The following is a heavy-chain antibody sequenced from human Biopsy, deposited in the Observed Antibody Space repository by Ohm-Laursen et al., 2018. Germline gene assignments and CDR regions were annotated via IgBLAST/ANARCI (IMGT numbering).Heavy chain of an antibody. CDR3: AKDLGLNYSDRFLFYYGMDV. CDR1: GFTFSSYA. CDR2: ITSSGDTT. J-gene: IGHJ6*02. V-gene: IGHV3-23*01. D-gene: IGHD4-17*01. Sequence: GSLRLSCAASGFTFSSYAMSWVRQAPGKGLEWVSAITSSGDTTYYSDSVKGRFTISRDNARNALHLQMNSLRTEDTALYYCAKDLGLNYSDRFLFYYGMDVWGRGTTVTVSS.